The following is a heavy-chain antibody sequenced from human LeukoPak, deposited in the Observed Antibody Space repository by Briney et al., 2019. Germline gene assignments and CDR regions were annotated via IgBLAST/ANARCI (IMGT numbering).Heavy chain of an antibody. Sequence: PSETLSLTCTVSGGSISSYYWSWIRQPPGKGLEWIGYIYYSGSTYYNPSLKSRVTISVDTSKNQFSLKLSSVTAADTAVYYCARDIVVVVAATPFNWFDPWGQGTLVTVSS. V-gene: IGHV4-59*12. D-gene: IGHD2-15*01. J-gene: IGHJ5*02. CDR1: GGSISSYY. CDR3: ARDIVVVVAATPFNWFDP. CDR2: IYYSGST.